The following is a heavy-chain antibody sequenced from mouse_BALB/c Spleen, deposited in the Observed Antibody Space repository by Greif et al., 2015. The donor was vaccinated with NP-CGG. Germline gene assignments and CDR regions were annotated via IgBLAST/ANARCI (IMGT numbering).Heavy chain of an antibody. Sequence: VKLMESGAELAKPGASVKMSCKASGYTFTSYWMHWVKQRPGQGLEWIGYINPSTGYTEYNQKFKDKATLTADKSSSTAYMQLSSLTSEDSAVYYCAIYYYGSSYAMDYWGQGTSVTVSS. V-gene: IGHV1-7*01. J-gene: IGHJ4*01. CDR2: INPSTGYT. CDR3: AIYYYGSSYAMDY. CDR1: GYTFTSYW. D-gene: IGHD1-1*01.